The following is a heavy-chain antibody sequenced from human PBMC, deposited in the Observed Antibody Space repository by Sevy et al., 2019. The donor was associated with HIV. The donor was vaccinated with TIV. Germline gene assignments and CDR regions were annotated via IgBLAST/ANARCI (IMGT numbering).Heavy chain of an antibody. V-gene: IGHV1-2*02. CDR1: GYTFTGYY. Sequence: PWASVKVSCKASGYTFTGYYMHWVRQAPGQGLEWMGWINPDSGGPNYAPKFQGRVTLTRDTSISTAYMELSRLKSDDTAVYYCVRDDRDGYFDYWGQGTLVTVSS. CDR3: VRDDRDGYFDY. CDR2: INPDSGGP. J-gene: IGHJ4*02.